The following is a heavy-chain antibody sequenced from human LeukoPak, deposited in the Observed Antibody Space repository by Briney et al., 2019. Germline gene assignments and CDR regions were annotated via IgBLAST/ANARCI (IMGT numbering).Heavy chain of an antibody. D-gene: IGHD2/OR15-2a*01. CDR3: TTDLEYKTSYFDY. CDR1: GFTFNSYA. CDR2: ISGSGGNT. V-gene: IGHV3-23*01. J-gene: IGHJ4*02. Sequence: PGGSLRVSCAASGFTFNSYAMSWVRQAPGKGLEWVSAISGSGGNTYYADSVKGRFTISRDNSKNTLYLQMNSLRAEDTAVYYCTTDLEYKTSYFDYWGQGTLVTVSS.